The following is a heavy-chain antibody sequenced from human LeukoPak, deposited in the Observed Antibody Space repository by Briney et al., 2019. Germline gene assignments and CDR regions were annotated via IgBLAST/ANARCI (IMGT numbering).Heavy chain of an antibody. CDR2: ISGSGGST. Sequence: GGSLRLSCAASGFTFSSYGMSWVRQAPGKGLEWVSAISGSGGSTYYADSVKGRFTISRDNSKNTLYLQMNSLRAEDTAVYYCAKCSGGSCYREHFDYWGQGTLVTVSS. CDR3: AKCSGGSCYREHFDY. D-gene: IGHD2-15*01. V-gene: IGHV3-23*01. CDR1: GFTFSSYG. J-gene: IGHJ4*02.